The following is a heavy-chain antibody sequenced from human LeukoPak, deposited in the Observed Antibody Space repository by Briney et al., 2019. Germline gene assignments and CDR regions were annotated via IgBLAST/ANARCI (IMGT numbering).Heavy chain of an antibody. J-gene: IGHJ3*02. CDR1: GFTFSSSA. Sequence: GGSLRLSCAASGFTFSSSAMTWVRQAPGKGLEWVSGIGGGGTGTHYADSVKGRFTVSRDNSRNTLYLQMNSLRAEDTAVYYCAKVRSGLRGAFDIWGQGTMVTVSS. CDR2: IGGGGTGT. CDR3: AKVRSGLRGAFDI. D-gene: IGHD5-12*01. V-gene: IGHV3-23*01.